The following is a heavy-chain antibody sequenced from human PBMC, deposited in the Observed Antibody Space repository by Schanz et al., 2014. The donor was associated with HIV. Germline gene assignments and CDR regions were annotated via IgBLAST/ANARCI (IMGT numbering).Heavy chain of an antibody. CDR2: MNPSTGNS. J-gene: IGHJ4*02. CDR3: ARDQNVISMVRGVMGGVDY. CDR1: GYTFINYD. D-gene: IGHD3-10*01. V-gene: IGHV1-8*01. Sequence: QVQLVQSGAEVKKPGASVKVSCKASGYTFINYDIHWVRQASGLGLEWMGWMNPSTGNSGYAQMFQVRVTMTRDTSISTAYLEVDSLKSEDTAVYYCARDQNVISMVRGVMGGVDYWGQGTLVTVSS.